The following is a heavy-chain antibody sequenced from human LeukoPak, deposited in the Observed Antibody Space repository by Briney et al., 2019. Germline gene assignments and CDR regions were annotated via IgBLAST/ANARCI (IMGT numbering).Heavy chain of an antibody. CDR3: AGGKGRSSWYCFDI. J-gene: IGHJ3*02. CDR2: MNPNSGNT. V-gene: IGHV1-8*01. Sequence: ASVKVSCKASGYTFTSYDINWVRQATGQGLEWMGWMNPNSGNTGYAQKFQGRVTITADESTSTAYMELSSLRSEDTAVYYCAGGKGRSSWYCFDIWGQGTMVTVSS. D-gene: IGHD6-13*01. CDR1: GYTFTSYD.